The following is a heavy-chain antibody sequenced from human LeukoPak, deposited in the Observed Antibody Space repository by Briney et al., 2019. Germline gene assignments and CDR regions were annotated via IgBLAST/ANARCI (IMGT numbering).Heavy chain of an antibody. V-gene: IGHV1-2*02. CDR1: GYTFTDYY. Sequence: ASVRVSCKTSGYTFTDYYIHWVRQAPGQGLEWMGWINPNSGETNSAQKFQGRVTMTGDTSISTAYMELRRVTSDDTADYYCARDRDYSNTERGFDYWGQGTLVTVSS. CDR2: INPNSGET. D-gene: IGHD4-11*01. CDR3: ARDRDYSNTERGFDY. J-gene: IGHJ4*02.